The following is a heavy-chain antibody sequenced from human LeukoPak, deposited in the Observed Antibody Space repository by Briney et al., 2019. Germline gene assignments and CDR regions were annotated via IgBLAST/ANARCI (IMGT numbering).Heavy chain of an antibody. CDR3: ARDGRIRFPVTNWFDP. CDR2: IYHSGST. D-gene: IGHD3-3*01. J-gene: IGHJ5*02. CDR1: GYSINSGYY. Sequence: SATLSLTCSVSGYSINSGYYWGWIRQPPGKGLEWIASIYHSGSTYYNLSLKSRVTISVDTSKNQFSLKLSSVTAADTAVYYCARDGRIRFPVTNWFDPWGQGTLVTVSS. V-gene: IGHV4-38-2*02.